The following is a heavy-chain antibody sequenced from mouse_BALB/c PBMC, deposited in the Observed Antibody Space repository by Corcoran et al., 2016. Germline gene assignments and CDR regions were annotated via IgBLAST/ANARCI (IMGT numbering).Heavy chain of an antibody. CDR3: AREPYAMYY. CDR2: INTYTGEP. V-gene: IGHV9-1*02. CDR1: GYTFTNYG. Sequence: QIQLLQSGPELKKPGETVKISCKDSGYTFTNYGMHWVKQAPGQGLKWTGWINTYTGEPTYADDFKGRFAFSLETSASTAYLQINNLKNEDMATYFCAREPYAMYYWGQGTSVTVSS. J-gene: IGHJ4*01.